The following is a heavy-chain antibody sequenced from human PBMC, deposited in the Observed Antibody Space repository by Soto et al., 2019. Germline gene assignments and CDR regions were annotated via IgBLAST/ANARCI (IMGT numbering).Heavy chain of an antibody. CDR1: GFTFSDYG. Sequence: PGGSLRLSCEGPGFTFSDYGFHWVRQAPGKGLEWVAMISYDGSDRYYRDSVQGRFTISRDDSKNTVFLQMNSLRTEDTAMYYCARSTYCNGGSCYPQYWGPGTLVTVPQ. D-gene: IGHD2-15*01. J-gene: IGHJ4*02. V-gene: IGHV3-30*03. CDR3: ARSTYCNGGSCYPQY. CDR2: ISYDGSDR.